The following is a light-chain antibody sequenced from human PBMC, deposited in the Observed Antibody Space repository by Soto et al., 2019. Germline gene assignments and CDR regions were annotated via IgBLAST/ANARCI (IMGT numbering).Light chain of an antibody. CDR1: SSNIGGYNY. CDR2: EVS. V-gene: IGLV2-8*01. CDR3: SSYIGSNAL. J-gene: IGLJ2*01. Sequence: QSVLTQPPSASGSPGQSVTISCTGSSSNIGGYNYVSWYQQHPGKAPKLIISEVSKRPSGVPDRFSGSKSGNTASLTVSGLQAEDEADYYCSSYIGSNALFGGGTKLTVL.